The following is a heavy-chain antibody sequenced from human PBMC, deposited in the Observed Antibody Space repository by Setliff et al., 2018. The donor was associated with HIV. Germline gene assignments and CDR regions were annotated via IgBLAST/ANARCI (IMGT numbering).Heavy chain of an antibody. CDR3: ARVRQVSDYGDYDYYFDY. CDR1: GGSINSTSYY. CDR2: IYHTGST. D-gene: IGHD4-17*01. Sequence: PSETLSLTCTVSGGSINSTSYYWGWIRQPPGNGLEWIGSIYHTGSTYYNPSLKSRVTISVDTSKNQFSLKLSSVTAADTAVYYCARVRQVSDYGDYDYYFDYWGQGALVTVSS. J-gene: IGHJ4*02. V-gene: IGHV4-39*07.